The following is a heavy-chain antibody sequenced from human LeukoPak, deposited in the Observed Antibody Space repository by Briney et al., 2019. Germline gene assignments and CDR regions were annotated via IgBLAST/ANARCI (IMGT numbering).Heavy chain of an antibody. V-gene: IGHV3-23*01. D-gene: IGHD5-18*01. J-gene: IGHJ4*02. CDR1: GFTFGSYA. CDR3: AKESNVDTAMVVELDY. CDR2: ISGSGGST. Sequence: GGSLRLSCAASGFTFGSYAMSWVRQAPGKGLEWVSAISGSGGSTYYADSVKGRFTISRDNSKNTLYLQMNSLRAEDTAVYYCAKESNVDTAMVVELDYWGQGTLVTVSS.